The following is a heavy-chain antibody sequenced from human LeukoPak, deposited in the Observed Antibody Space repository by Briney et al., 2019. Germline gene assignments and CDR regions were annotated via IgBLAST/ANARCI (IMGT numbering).Heavy chain of an antibody. Sequence: GGSLRLSCAASGFNVSSNHMSWVRQAPGKGLEWISHISNFGDIIHYADSVEGRFTISRDNAKNSLYLQMDSLRAEDTAVYYCAKDATAVVGTVYMDVWGKGTTVTISS. CDR1: GFNVSSNH. J-gene: IGHJ6*03. CDR2: ISNFGDII. V-gene: IGHV3-48*03. CDR3: AKDATAVVGTVYMDV. D-gene: IGHD6-13*01.